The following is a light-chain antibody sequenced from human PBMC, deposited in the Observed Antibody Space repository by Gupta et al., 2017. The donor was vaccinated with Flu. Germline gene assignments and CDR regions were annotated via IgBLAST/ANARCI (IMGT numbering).Light chain of an antibody. J-gene: IGLJ2*01. CDR1: NIGRKS. CDR3: QVWDSSSDHVV. Sequence: GGNNIGRKSVHWYQQRQGQAPVLVVSADIDRPSGIPDRFSGSNSGNTPTLTISRVEAGDAADYYCQVWDSSSDHVVFGGGTKLTVL. V-gene: IGLV3-21*02. CDR2: ADI.